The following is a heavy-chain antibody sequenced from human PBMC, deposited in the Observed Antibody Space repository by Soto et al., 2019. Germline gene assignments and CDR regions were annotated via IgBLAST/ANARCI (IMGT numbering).Heavy chain of an antibody. Sequence: PSETLSLTCTVSGGSISSYYWSWIRQPPGKGLEWIGYIYYSGRTNYNPSLKSRVTISVDTSKNQFSLKLSSVTAADTAVYYCARGVDRQWADYWGQGTLVTVSS. CDR3: ARGVDRQWADY. J-gene: IGHJ4*02. CDR2: IYYSGRT. D-gene: IGHD6-19*01. V-gene: IGHV4-59*01. CDR1: GGSISSYY.